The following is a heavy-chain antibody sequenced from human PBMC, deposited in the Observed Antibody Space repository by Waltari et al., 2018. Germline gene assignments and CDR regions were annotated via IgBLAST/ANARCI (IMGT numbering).Heavy chain of an antibody. CDR1: AGPLSSYA. CDR2: IIAIFGTA. Sequence: QVQLVQAGAEVKKPGPSVKVSCKASAGPLSSYAISWVRQPPGQGLEWMGGIIAIFGTANYAQKFQGRVTITADESTSTAYMELSSLRSEDTAVYYCARGRGVINWFDPWGQGTLVTVSS. V-gene: IGHV1-69*01. D-gene: IGHD2-21*01. J-gene: IGHJ5*02. CDR3: ARGRGVINWFDP.